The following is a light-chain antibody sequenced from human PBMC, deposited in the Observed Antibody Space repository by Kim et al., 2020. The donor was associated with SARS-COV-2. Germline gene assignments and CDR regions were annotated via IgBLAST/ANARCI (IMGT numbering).Light chain of an antibody. CDR1: QIVSGI. V-gene: IGKV3-15*01. CDR2: GAS. J-gene: IGKJ4*01. Sequence: SPGERATHPCRASQIVSGILAWYQQKPGQAPRLLIYGASTRATGIPARFSGSGSGTEFTLTISSLQSEDFAFYDCQQYNNWPPLTFGGGTKVDIK. CDR3: QQYNNWPPLT.